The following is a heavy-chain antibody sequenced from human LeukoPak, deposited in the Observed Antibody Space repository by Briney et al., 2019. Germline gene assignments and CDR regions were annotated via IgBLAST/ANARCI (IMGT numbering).Heavy chain of an antibody. J-gene: IGHJ4*02. Sequence: ASVKVSCKASGGTFSSYAISWVRQAPGQGLEWMGIINPSGGSTSYAQKFQGRVTMTRDTSTSTVYMELSSLRSEDTAVYYCARFSSLFDYWGQGTLVTVSS. CDR1: GGTFSSYA. CDR3: ARFSSLFDY. D-gene: IGHD2-2*01. V-gene: IGHV1-46*01. CDR2: INPSGGST.